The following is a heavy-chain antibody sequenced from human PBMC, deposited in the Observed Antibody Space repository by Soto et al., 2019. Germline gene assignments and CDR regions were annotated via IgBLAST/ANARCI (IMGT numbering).Heavy chain of an antibody. J-gene: IGHJ5*02. CDR2: ITAXNGNT. CDR3: ATINLRETINRFDP. CDR1: GCTFTSYG. D-gene: IGHD3-9*01. Sequence: GXSVKVSCKASGCTFTSYGISWVRQAPGQGLEWMGWITAXNGNTXQRQKPQGRVXXTTDTSTXXDYTELRSLRFYDTAVHHCATINLRETINRFDPWGQGTLVTVSS. V-gene: IGHV1-18*01.